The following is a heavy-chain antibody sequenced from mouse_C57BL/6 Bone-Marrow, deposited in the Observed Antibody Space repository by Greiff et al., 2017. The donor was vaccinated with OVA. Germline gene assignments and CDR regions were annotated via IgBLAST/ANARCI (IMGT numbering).Heavy chain of an antibody. D-gene: IGHD1-1*01. CDR1: GFNIKDDY. Sequence: VQLKQSGAELVRPGASVKLSCTASGFNIKDDYMHWVKQRPEQGLEWIGWIDPENGDTEYASKFQGKATITADTSSNTAYLQLSSLTSEDTAVYYCTGDYGKEDYWGQGTTLTVSS. CDR2: IDPENGDT. J-gene: IGHJ2*01. V-gene: IGHV14-4*01. CDR3: TGDYGKEDY.